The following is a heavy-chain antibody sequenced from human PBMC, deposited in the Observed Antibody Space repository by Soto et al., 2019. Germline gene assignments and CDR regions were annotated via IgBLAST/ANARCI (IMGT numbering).Heavy chain of an antibody. J-gene: IGHJ5*02. D-gene: IGHD3-10*01. Sequence: PSETLSVTCTVSGGSISIGDYYWSWIRQPPGKGMEWIGYIYYSGSTYYNPSLKSRVTISVDTSKNQFSLKLSSVTAADTAVYYCARAPLNYYGSGSYYIPHNWFDPWGQGTMVTVSS. V-gene: IGHV4-30-4*01. CDR1: GGSISIGDYY. CDR3: ARAPLNYYGSGSYYIPHNWFDP. CDR2: IYYSGST.